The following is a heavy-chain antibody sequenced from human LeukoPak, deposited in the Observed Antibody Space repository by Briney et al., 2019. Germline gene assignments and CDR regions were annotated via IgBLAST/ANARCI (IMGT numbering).Heavy chain of an antibody. D-gene: IGHD3-10*01. Sequence: PGGSLRLSCAASGFAVSSNYMSWVRQAPGKGLEWVAVIYSGGSTNYADSVKGRFTISRDNSKNTLYLLMNSLRAEDTAVYYCAKERGSGSYWDPKYFDYWGQGTLVTVSS. V-gene: IGHV3-66*01. CDR2: IYSGGST. J-gene: IGHJ4*02. CDR3: AKERGSGSYWDPKYFDY. CDR1: GFAVSSNY.